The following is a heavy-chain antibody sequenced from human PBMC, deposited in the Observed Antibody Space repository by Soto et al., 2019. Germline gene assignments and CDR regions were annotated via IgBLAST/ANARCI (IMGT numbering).Heavy chain of an antibody. J-gene: IGHJ6*02. Sequence: SETLSLTCTVSGGSISSYYWIWIRQPPGKGLEWIGYIYYSGSTNYNPSLKSRVTISVDTSKNQFSLKLSSVTAADTAVYYCAREGWGMDVWGQGTTVTVSS. CDR3: AREGWGMDV. V-gene: IGHV4-59*01. CDR2: IYYSGST. CDR1: GGSISSYY. D-gene: IGHD2-15*01.